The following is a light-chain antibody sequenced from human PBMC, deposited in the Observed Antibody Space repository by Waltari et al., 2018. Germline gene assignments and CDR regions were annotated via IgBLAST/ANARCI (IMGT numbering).Light chain of an antibody. CDR2: EDD. Sequence: NFMLTQPHPVSASPGKTVTISCTRSSGNIASNYVQWYQQRPGRAPTTVIFEDDQRPSGVPDRFSGSIDSSSNSASLSISGLKTEDEADYYCQSYDSNIQGVFGGGTKLTVL. CDR1: SGNIASNY. J-gene: IGLJ3*02. V-gene: IGLV6-57*04. CDR3: QSYDSNIQGV.